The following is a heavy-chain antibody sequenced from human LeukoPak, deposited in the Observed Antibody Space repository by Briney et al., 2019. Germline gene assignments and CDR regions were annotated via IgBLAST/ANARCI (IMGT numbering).Heavy chain of an antibody. CDR1: GFIFNNYD. D-gene: IGHD2-21*02. V-gene: IGHV3-30*03. Sequence: GGSLRLPCATSGFIFNNYDPHWVRQAPGKGLEWLATISRDGKRQFYTDSVKGRFTISRDDSRNTLYLQMNSLRPEDTAVYYCARDRLNRAYCGNDCYSAAFDYWGQGTLVTVSS. CDR2: ISRDGKRQ. J-gene: IGHJ4*02. CDR3: ARDRLNRAYCGNDCYSAAFDY.